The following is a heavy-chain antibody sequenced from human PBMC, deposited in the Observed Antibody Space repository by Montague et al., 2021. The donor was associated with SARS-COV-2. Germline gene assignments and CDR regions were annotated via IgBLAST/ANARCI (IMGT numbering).Heavy chain of an antibody. CDR1: GFTFSSYW. CDR2: IEEDGSEK. J-gene: IGHJ2*01. CDR3: ARERQDSSGWSTYWYFDL. V-gene: IGHV3-7*01. Sequence: SLRPSCAASGFTFSSYWMSWVRQAPGKGLEWVANIEEDGSEKYYXXSLKGRFTISRDNAKNSLSLQMNSLRAEDTAVYYCARERQDSSGWSTYWYFDLWGRGTLVTVSS. D-gene: IGHD6-19*01.